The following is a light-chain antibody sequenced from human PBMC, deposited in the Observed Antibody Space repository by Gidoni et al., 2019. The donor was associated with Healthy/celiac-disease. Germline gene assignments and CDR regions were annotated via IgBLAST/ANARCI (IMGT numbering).Light chain of an antibody. CDR2: GAS. V-gene: IGKV3-20*01. CDR1: QSVSSSH. CDR3: QQYGSSPLYT. Sequence: EIVLTQSPGTLSLSPGERATLSCRASQSVSSSHLAWYQQKPGQAPRRLIYGASSRATGIPDRFSGSGSGTDFTLTISRLEPEDFAVYYCQQYGSSPLYTFGQGTKLEIK. J-gene: IGKJ2*01.